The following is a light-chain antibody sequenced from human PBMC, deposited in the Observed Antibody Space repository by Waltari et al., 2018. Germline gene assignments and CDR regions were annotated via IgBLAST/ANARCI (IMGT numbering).Light chain of an antibody. Sequence: TQSPATLSLSLGERVTPTCRASESISINLAWYQQKPCQPPRLIIHGASKRATGVPARFAGSGSRTEFTLTITSLQSEDIAVYYCHQYNNRPPYTFGQGTKLEIK. V-gene: IGKV3-15*01. CDR3: HQYNNRPPYT. CDR1: ESISIN. J-gene: IGKJ2*01. CDR2: GAS.